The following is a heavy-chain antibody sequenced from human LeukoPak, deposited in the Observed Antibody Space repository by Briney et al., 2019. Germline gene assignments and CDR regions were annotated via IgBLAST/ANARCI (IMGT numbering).Heavy chain of an antibody. CDR1: GFTFSSYW. J-gene: IGHJ4*02. Sequence: GGSLRLSCAASGFTFSSYWMSWVRQAPGKGLEWVANIKQDGSEKYYADSVKGRFTISRDNSKNTLYLQMNSLRAEDTAVYYCAKDRGYSYGLIDYWGQGTLVTVSS. CDR3: AKDRGYSYGLIDY. D-gene: IGHD5-18*01. CDR2: IKQDGSEK. V-gene: IGHV3-7*01.